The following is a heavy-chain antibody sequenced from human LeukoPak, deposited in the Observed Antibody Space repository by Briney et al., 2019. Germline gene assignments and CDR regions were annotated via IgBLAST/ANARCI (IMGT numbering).Heavy chain of an antibody. CDR1: GASISSYY. D-gene: IGHD5-18*01. CDR2: IYYSGST. Sequence: SETLSLTCTVSGASISSYYWSWIRQPPGKGLEWIGYIYYSGSTNYNPSLKSRVTISVDTSKNQFSLKLSSVTAADTAVYYCARANSYGANFDYWGQGTLVTVSS. V-gene: IGHV4-59*01. J-gene: IGHJ4*02. CDR3: ARANSYGANFDY.